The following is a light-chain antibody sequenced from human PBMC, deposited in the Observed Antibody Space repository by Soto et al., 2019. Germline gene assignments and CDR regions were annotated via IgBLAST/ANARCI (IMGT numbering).Light chain of an antibody. CDR2: DAS. CDR3: QQRINWPLT. V-gene: IGKV3-11*01. CDR1: QSVSSY. Sequence: EIVLTQSPATLSLSAGERATLSCRASQSVSSYLAWYQQKPGQAPRLLIYDASNRATGIPARFSGSGSGTDFTLTISSLKPEDFAVYFCQQRINWPLTFGGGTKVDIK. J-gene: IGKJ4*01.